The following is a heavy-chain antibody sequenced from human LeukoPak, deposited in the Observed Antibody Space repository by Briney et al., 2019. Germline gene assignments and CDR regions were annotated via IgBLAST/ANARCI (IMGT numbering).Heavy chain of an antibody. CDR3: AELGITMIGGV. D-gene: IGHD3-10*02. CDR2: ISSSGSTI. CDR1: GFTLSNAW. Sequence: GGSLRLSCAASGFTLSNAWMNWVRQAPGKGLEWVSYISSSGSTIYYADSVKGRFTISRDNAKNSLYLQMNSLRTEDTAVYYCAELGITMIGGVWGKGTTVTISS. J-gene: IGHJ6*04. V-gene: IGHV3-48*04.